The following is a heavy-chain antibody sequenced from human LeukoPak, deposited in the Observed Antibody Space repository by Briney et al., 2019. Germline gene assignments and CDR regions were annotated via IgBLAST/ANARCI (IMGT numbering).Heavy chain of an antibody. D-gene: IGHD3-22*01. CDR3: ARDVSHRLFYDSSGYYILFDY. J-gene: IGHJ4*02. CDR1: EYTFTRYY. Sequence: ASVKVSCKASEYTFTRYYIHWVRQAPGQGLEWMGWISANNGNANYAQKLQGRVTMTRDTSTSTAYTGLRSLRSDDTAVYYCARDVSHRLFYDSSGYYILFDYWGQGTLVTVSS. V-gene: IGHV1-18*04. CDR2: ISANNGNA.